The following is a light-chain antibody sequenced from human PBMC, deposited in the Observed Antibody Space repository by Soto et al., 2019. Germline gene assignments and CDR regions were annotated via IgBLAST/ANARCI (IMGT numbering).Light chain of an antibody. CDR3: QQYNNWPFS. Sequence: EIVMTQSPAILFVSPGYSAILSCRAGQGVTTNFAWYQQKSGQSPRLLIYDVSHRATGVPARFSGTGSETDFTLTISGLQSEESAVYVCQQYNNWPFSVGQGTRLEIK. CDR1: QGVTTN. V-gene: IGKV3-15*01. CDR2: DVS. J-gene: IGKJ5*01.